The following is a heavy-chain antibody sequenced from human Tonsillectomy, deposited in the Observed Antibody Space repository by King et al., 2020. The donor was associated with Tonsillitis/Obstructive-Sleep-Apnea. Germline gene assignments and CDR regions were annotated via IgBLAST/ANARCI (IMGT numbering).Heavy chain of an antibody. V-gene: IGHV3-30*18. J-gene: IGHJ3*02. CDR2: ISDDGNNK. CDR1: GFTFSSFC. Sequence: VQLVESGGGVVQPGRSLRLSCAASGFTFSSFCSDWVRQAPVKGLEWVAVISDDGNNKDYADSVKGRFTISRDNSKNTLYLQMNSLRAEDTAIYYCAKEQAAWDAFDIWGQGTMVTVSS. CDR3: AKEQAAWDAFDI. D-gene: IGHD6-25*01.